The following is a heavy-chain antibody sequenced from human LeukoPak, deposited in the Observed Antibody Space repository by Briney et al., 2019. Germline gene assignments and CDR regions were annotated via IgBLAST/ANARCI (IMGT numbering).Heavy chain of an antibody. V-gene: IGHV3-30-3*01. J-gene: IGHJ6*02. CDR3: ARGGIVGPTSYFYYGMDV. CDR2: ISYDGSNK. D-gene: IGHD1-26*01. CDR1: GFTFSSYA. Sequence: GGSLRLSCAASGFTFSSYAMHWVRQAPGEGLEWVGVISYDGSNKYYADSVKGRFTISRDNSKNTLYLQMNSLRAEDTAVYYCARGGIVGPTSYFYYGMDVWGQGTMVTVSS.